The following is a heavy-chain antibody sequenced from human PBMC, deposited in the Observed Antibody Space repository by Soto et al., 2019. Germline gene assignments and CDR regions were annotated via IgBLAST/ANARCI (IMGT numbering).Heavy chain of an antibody. Sequence: QVQLVQSGAEVKKPGSSVKVSCRASGDIFSSYAISWVRQAPGHGLEWMGGIIPIFGTANYAQKFLGRVTITADESTTTAYMERSSLRSEDPAVYYWARIREAGQQLAYYFDYGGRGTLVTVPS. CDR2: IIPIFGTA. CDR1: GDIFSSYA. V-gene: IGHV1-69*12. J-gene: IGHJ4*02. CDR3: ARIREAGQQLAYYFDY. D-gene: IGHD6-13*01.